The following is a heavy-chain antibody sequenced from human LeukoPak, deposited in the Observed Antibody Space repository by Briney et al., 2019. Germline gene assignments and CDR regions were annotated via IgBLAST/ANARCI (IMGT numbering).Heavy chain of an antibody. CDR3: AKAGRSSSWAWADY. Sequence: PGGSLRLSCAASGFTFSSYAMSWVRQAPGKGLEWVSVISGSDDSTYYADSVKGRFTISRDNSKNTLFLQMNSLRAEDTALYYCAKAGRSSSWAWADYWGQGTLVTVSS. CDR1: GFTFSSYA. CDR2: ISGSDDST. V-gene: IGHV3-23*01. D-gene: IGHD6-13*01. J-gene: IGHJ4*02.